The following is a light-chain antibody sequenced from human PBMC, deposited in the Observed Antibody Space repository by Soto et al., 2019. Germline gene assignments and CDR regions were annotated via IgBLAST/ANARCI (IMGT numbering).Light chain of an antibody. CDR1: SSDVGGNNY. J-gene: IGLJ1*01. CDR3: CSYAGINDYV. Sequence: QSVLTQPHSASESPGQSVTISCTGSSSDVGGNNYGSWYQQYPGKAPKLVIYGVSERPSGVPDRFSGSQSGNTASLTVPGLQAQDESHYYCCSYAGINDYVFGTGTQVTV. V-gene: IGLV2-8*01. CDR2: GVS.